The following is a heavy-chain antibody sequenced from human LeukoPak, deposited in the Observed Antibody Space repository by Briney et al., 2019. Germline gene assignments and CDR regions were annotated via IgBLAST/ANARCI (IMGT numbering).Heavy chain of an antibody. Sequence: PGGSLRLSCAASGFTFSSYAMSWVRQAPGKGLEWVSAISGSGGSTYYADSVKGRFTISRDNSKNTLYLQMNSLRAEDTAVYYCAKDYSAGWQFTLHRANWFDPWGQGTLVTVSS. CDR3: AKDYSAGWQFTLHRANWFDP. V-gene: IGHV3-23*01. CDR1: GFTFSSYA. CDR2: ISGSGGST. D-gene: IGHD2-21*01. J-gene: IGHJ5*02.